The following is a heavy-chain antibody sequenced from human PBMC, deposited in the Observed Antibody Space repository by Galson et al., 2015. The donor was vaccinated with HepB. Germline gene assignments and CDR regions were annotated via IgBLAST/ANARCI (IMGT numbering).Heavy chain of an antibody. D-gene: IGHD2/OR15-2a*01. J-gene: IGHJ6*02. CDR3: ARDIRDFYATTYYSYHGMDV. CDR2: IYYSGST. V-gene: IGHV4-59*01. Sequence: ETLSLTCTVSGGSISSFYWSWIRQPPGKGLEWIGYIYYSGSTDYNPSLKSRVTMSLDTFKNQFSLKLNSVTAADTAVYYCARDIRDFYATTYYSYHGMDVWGQGTPVTVS. CDR1: GGSISSFY.